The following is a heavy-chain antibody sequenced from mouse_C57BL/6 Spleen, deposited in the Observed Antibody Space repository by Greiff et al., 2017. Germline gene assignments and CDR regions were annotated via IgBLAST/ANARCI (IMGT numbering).Heavy chain of an antibody. CDR1: GYSFTGYY. V-gene: IGHV1-42*01. CDR2: INPSTGGT. Sequence: VQLKESGPELVKPGASVKISCKASGYSFTGYYMNWVKQSPEKSLEWIGEINPSTGGTTYNQKFKAKATLTVDKSSSTAYMQLKSLTSEDSAVYYCARRYYYGSSDAMDYWGQGTSVTVSS. CDR3: ARRYYYGSSDAMDY. D-gene: IGHD1-1*01. J-gene: IGHJ4*01.